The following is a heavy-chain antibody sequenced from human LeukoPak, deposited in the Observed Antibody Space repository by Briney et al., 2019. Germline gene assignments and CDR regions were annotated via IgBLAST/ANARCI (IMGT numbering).Heavy chain of an antibody. CDR1: GYSFTTYY. D-gene: IGHD6-6*01. J-gene: IGHJ4*02. Sequence: ASVKVSCKTSGYSFTTYYVHWVRQAPGQGLEWMGIINPTGGSTRYAQKFQGRVTMTRDTSTGTVHMELSSLRSEDTAVYYCARDYSSSYNKRYFDYWGQGTLVSVSS. CDR2: INPTGGST. V-gene: IGHV1-46*01. CDR3: ARDYSSSYNKRYFDY.